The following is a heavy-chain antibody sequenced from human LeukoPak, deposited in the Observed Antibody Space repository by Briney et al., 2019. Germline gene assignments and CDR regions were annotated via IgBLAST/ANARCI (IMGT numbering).Heavy chain of an antibody. D-gene: IGHD3-3*01. CDR2: IYPGDSDT. CDR1: GYRFTSYW. J-gene: IGHJ4*02. Sequence: GESLKISCKGSGYRFTSYWIGWVRQMPGKGLEWMGIIYPGDSDTRYSPSFQGQVTISAARSISTAYLQWSSLKASETAMYYCARPALKGVVIIEGYFDYWGQGTLVTVSS. V-gene: IGHV5-51*01. CDR3: ARPALKGVVIIEGYFDY.